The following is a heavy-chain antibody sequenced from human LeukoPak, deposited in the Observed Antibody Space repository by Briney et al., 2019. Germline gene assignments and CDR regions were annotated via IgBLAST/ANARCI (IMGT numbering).Heavy chain of an antibody. D-gene: IGHD3-10*01. J-gene: IGHJ4*02. CDR3: ARYFSMVRGVFDS. Sequence: GGSLRLFCAASGFIFSSYGLAWIRQAPGKGLEWVSGISGSGSSIDYADSVKGRFTISRDNSKNTVDLQMNSLRAEDTAIYYCARYFSMVRGVFDSWGQGALVTVSS. V-gene: IGHV3-23*01. CDR1: GFIFSSYG. CDR2: ISGSGSSI.